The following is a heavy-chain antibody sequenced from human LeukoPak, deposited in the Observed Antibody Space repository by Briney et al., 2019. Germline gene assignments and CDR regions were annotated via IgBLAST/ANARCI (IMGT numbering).Heavy chain of an antibody. J-gene: IGHJ4*02. V-gene: IGHV3-30-3*01. Sequence: GGSLRLSCAASGFTFSSYAMHWVRQAPGKGLEWVAVISYDGSNKYYADSVKGRFTISRDNSKNTLYLQMNSLRAEDTAVYYCARDQAGSSWFYDYWGQGTLVTVSS. CDR1: GFTFSSYA. CDR3: ARDQAGSSWFYDY. CDR2: ISYDGSNK. D-gene: IGHD6-13*01.